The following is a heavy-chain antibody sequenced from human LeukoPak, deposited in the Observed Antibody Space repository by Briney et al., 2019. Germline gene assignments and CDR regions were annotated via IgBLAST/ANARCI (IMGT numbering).Heavy chain of an antibody. D-gene: IGHD2-15*01. Sequence: ASVKVSCKVSGYTFTSYGISWVRQAPGQGLEWMGWISAYNGNTNYAQKLQGRVTMTTDTSMSTAYMELRSLRSDDTAVYYCAGERVSAGLGYCSGGSCYSGIDAFDIWGQGTMVTVSS. CDR3: AGERVSAGLGYCSGGSCYSGIDAFDI. J-gene: IGHJ3*02. V-gene: IGHV1-18*01. CDR2: ISAYNGNT. CDR1: GYTFTSYG.